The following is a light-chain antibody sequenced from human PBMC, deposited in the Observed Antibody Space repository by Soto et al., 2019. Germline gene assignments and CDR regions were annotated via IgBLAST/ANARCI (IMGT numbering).Light chain of an antibody. CDR1: QGIGND. Sequence: DIQMTQSPSSLSASVGDRVTITCRASQGIGNDLGWFQQKPGNAPKRLIFAASSLQSGVPSLFSGSESGTEFTLTISSLQPEDFATYCCQQYNSYTLTFGGGTKVEVK. J-gene: IGKJ4*01. CDR3: QQYNSYTLT. CDR2: AAS. V-gene: IGKV1-17*01.